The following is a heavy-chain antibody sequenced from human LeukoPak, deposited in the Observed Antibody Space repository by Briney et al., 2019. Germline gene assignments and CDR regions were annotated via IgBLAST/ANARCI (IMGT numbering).Heavy chain of an antibody. D-gene: IGHD4-17*01. V-gene: IGHV3-49*04. J-gene: IGHJ4*02. CDR3: TILEWVGDYDLGGGLDY. Sequence: GGFLRLSCSASGFTFSDYAMSWVRKAPGRGLEWVSFISSKAHDGATQYAASVKGRFPISRDDSNSIAYLKMNSLKTEDTAVDYCTILEWVGDYDLGGGLDYWGQGTLVTVSS. CDR1: GFTFSDYA. CDR2: ISSKAHDGAT.